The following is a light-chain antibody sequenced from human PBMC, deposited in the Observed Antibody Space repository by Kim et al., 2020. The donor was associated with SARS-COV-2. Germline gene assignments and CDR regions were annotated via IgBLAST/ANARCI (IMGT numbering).Light chain of an antibody. Sequence: RVTISCTGSSSNSGAGYDVHWYQQLPGTAPKLLIYGNSNRPSGVPDRFSGSKSGTSASLAITGLQAEDEADYYCQSYDSSLSAVVFGGGTKLTVL. J-gene: IGLJ2*01. V-gene: IGLV1-40*01. CDR2: GNS. CDR3: QSYDSSLSAVV. CDR1: SSNSGAGYD.